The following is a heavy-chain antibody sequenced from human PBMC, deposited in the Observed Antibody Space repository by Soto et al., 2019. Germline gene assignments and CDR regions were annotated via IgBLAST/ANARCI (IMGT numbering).Heavy chain of an antibody. CDR2: IISSSSYI. Sequence: PGGSLRLSCAASGFTFSSYSMNWVRQAPGKGLEWVSSIISSSSYIYYADSVKGRFTISRDNAKNSLYLQMNSLRAEDTAVYYCASKYYDILTGYYGEAFDIWGQGTMVTV. CDR1: GFTFSSYS. D-gene: IGHD3-9*01. CDR3: ASKYYDILTGYYGEAFDI. J-gene: IGHJ3*02. V-gene: IGHV3-21*01.